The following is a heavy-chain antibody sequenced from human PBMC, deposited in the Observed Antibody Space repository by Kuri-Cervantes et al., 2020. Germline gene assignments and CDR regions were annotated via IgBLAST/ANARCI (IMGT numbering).Heavy chain of an antibody. D-gene: IGHD2-2*01. Sequence: GGSLRLSCAASGFTFSSYWMHWVRQAPGKGLVWVSRINSDGSSTSYADSVKGRFTISRDNAKNTLYLQMNSLRAEDAAIYYCAKSDRSVTSCYVIDYWGQGTLVTVSS. CDR2: INSDGSST. CDR1: GFTFSSYW. J-gene: IGHJ4*02. CDR3: AKSDRSVTSCYVIDY. V-gene: IGHV3-74*01.